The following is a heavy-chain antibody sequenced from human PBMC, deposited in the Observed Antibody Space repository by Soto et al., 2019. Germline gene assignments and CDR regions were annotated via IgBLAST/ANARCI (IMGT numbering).Heavy chain of an antibody. V-gene: IGHV1-69*13. CDR1: GGTFSSYA. J-gene: IGHJ4*02. D-gene: IGHD2-15*01. CDR3: ARNRRQAGTRVVAAAIDY. Sequence: ASVKVSCKASGGTFSSYAISWVRQAPGQGLEWMGGIIPIFGTANYAQKFQGRVTITADESTSTAYMELSNLRSEDTAVYYCARNRRQAGTRVVAAAIDYWGQGTLVTVSS. CDR2: IIPIFGTA.